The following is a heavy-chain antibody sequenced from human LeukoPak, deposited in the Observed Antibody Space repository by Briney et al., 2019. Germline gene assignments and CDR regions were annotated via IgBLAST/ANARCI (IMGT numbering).Heavy chain of an antibody. CDR2: INHSGST. CDR1: GGSFSGYY. Sequence: PSETLSLTCAVYGGSFSGYYWSWIRQPPGKGLEWIGEINHSGSTNYNPSLKSRVTISVDTSKNQFSLKLSSVTAADTAMYFCARSFSEKFYLESWGQGTLVTVSS. CDR3: ARSFSEKFYLES. J-gene: IGHJ4*02. V-gene: IGHV4-34*01. D-gene: IGHD1-26*01.